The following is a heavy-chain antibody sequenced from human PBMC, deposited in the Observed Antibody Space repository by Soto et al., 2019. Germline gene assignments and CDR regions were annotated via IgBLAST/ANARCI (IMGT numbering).Heavy chain of an antibody. Sequence: ASVKVSCKASGYTFTSYAMHWVRQAPGQRLEWMGWINAGNGNTKYSQKFQGRVTITRDTSASTAYMELSSLRSEDTAVYYCARGTRITIFGVVTRPTDYWGQGTPVTVSS. CDR2: INAGNGNT. J-gene: IGHJ4*02. CDR1: GYTFTSYA. D-gene: IGHD3-3*01. CDR3: ARGTRITIFGVVTRPTDY. V-gene: IGHV1-3*01.